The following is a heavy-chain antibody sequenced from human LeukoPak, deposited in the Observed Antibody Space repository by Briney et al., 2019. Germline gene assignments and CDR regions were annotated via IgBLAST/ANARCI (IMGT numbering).Heavy chain of an antibody. V-gene: IGHV3-33*01. CDR3: ARGDYYGSGSPGPLFY. CDR1: GFTFSSYG. J-gene: IGHJ4*02. Sequence: GRSLRLSCAASGFTFSSYGMHWVRQAPGKGLEWVAVIWNDGSNKYYADSVKSRFTISRDNSKNTLYLQMNSLRAEDTAVYYCARGDYYGSGSPGPLFYWGQGTLVTVSS. CDR2: IWNDGSNK. D-gene: IGHD3-10*01.